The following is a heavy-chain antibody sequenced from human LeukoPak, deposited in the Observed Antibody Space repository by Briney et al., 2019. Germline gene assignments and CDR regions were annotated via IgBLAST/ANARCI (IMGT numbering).Heavy chain of an antibody. CDR1: GFTFDDYA. CDR3: AKAGLNYYYYGMDV. J-gene: IGHJ6*02. D-gene: IGHD3-22*01. Sequence: GRSLRLSCAASGFTFDDYAMHWVRHAPGKGLEWVSGISWNSGSIGYADSVKGRFTIPRDNAKNSLYLQMNSLRAEDTALYYCAKAGLNYYYYGMDVWGQGTTVTVSS. CDR2: ISWNSGSI. V-gene: IGHV3-9*01.